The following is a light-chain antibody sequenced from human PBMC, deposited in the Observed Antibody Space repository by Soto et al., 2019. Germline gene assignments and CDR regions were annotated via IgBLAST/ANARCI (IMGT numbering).Light chain of an antibody. V-gene: IGLV2-14*01. CDR2: EVS. CDR1: SSNVGGYNY. J-gene: IGLJ1*01. Sequence: QSALTQPASVSGSPGQSITISGTETSSNVGGYNYVSWYQQHPGKAPKLMIYEVSNRPSGVSNRFSGSKSGNTASLTISGLQAEDEADYYCSSYTSSSTLVFGTGTKVTVL. CDR3: SSYTSSSTLV.